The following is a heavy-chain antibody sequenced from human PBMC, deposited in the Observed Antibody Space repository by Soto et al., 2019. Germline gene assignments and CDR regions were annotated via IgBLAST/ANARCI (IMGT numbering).Heavy chain of an antibody. CDR3: ARDVYSRGWYAT. V-gene: IGHV3-53*01. CDR2: IYSGGTT. D-gene: IGHD6-19*01. J-gene: IGHJ5*02. CDR1: GFTVSSNY. Sequence: EVQLVESGGGLIQPGGSLRLSCAASGFTVSSNYMSWVRQAPGKGLEWVSVIYSGGTTYYADSVKGRFTISRDNSKNTLYLQMNSLRAEDTAVDYCARDVYSRGWYATWGQGTLVTVSS.